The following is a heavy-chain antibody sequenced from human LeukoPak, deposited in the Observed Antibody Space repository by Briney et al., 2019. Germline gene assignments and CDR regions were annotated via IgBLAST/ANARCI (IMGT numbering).Heavy chain of an antibody. CDR1: GGSISSYY. J-gene: IGHJ3*02. V-gene: IGHV4-59*12. CDR3: ARDYLTYYDFWSGAPSWAFDI. D-gene: IGHD3-3*01. Sequence: NPSETLSLTCTVSGGSISSYYWSWIRQPPGKGLEWIGYIYYSGSTNYNPSLKSRVTISVDTSKNQFSLKLSSVTAADTAVYYCARDYLTYYDFWSGAPSWAFDIWGQGTMVTVSS. CDR2: IYYSGST.